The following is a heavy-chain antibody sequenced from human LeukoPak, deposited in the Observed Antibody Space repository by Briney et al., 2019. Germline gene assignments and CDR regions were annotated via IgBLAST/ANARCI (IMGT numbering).Heavy chain of an antibody. J-gene: IGHJ3*02. V-gene: IGHV1-2*02. D-gene: IGHD3-10*01. CDR3: ARTLLWFRETHDAFDI. CDR2: INPNSGGT. CDR1: GYTFTGYY. Sequence: GASVKVSCKASGYTFTGYYMHWVRQAPGQGLEWMGWINPNSGGTNYAQKFQGRVTMTRDTSISTAYMELSRLRSDDTAVYYCARTLLWFRETHDAFDIWGQGTMVTVSS.